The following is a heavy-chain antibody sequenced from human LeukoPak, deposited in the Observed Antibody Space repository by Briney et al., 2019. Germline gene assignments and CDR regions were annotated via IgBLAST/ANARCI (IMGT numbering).Heavy chain of an antibody. CDR3: TRDLGYSSGSSFDY. V-gene: IGHV3-15*01. Sequence: GGSLGLSCAASGFTFSNAWMSWVRQAPGKGLEWVGRIKSKTDGGTTDYAAPVKGRFTISRDDSKNTLYLQMNSLKTEDTAVYYCTRDLGYSSGSSFDYWGQGTLVTVSS. CDR2: IKSKTDGGTT. CDR1: GFTFSNAW. D-gene: IGHD6-19*01. J-gene: IGHJ4*02.